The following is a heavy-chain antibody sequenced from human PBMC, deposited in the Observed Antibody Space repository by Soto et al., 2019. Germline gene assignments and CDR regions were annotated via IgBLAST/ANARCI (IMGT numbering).Heavy chain of an antibody. Sequence: PSETLSLPCTFSGGSISSGGYYWSWIRPPPGKGLEWIGYIYYSGSTYYNPSLKSRVTISVDTSKNQFSLKLSSVTAADTAVYYCARDRLAARSPLYYYYGMDVWGQGTTVTVSS. CDR1: GGSISSGGYY. V-gene: IGHV4-31*03. D-gene: IGHD6-6*01. J-gene: IGHJ6*02. CDR3: ARDRLAARSPLYYYYGMDV. CDR2: IYYSGST.